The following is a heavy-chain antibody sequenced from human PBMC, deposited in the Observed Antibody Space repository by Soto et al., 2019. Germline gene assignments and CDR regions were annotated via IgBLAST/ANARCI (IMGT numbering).Heavy chain of an antibody. Sequence: ASVKVSCKGSGYTFTNYGISWVRQAPGQGLEWMGWISAYNGNTKYAQKFQGRVTMTTDTSTSTAYMELRSLRSDDTAVYYCARGVGSGSYYNQYNWFDPWGQGTLVTVSS. J-gene: IGHJ5*02. CDR3: ARGVGSGSYYNQYNWFDP. D-gene: IGHD3-10*01. CDR2: ISAYNGNT. CDR1: GYTFTNYG. V-gene: IGHV1-18*01.